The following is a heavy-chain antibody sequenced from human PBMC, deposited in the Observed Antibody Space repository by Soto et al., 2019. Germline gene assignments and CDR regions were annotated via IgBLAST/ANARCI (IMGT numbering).Heavy chain of an antibody. CDR3: VRRAITATTKWGAFDV. D-gene: IGHD1-20*01. J-gene: IGHJ3*01. CDR1: GFTFSSFV. CDR2: ISPGADVS. V-gene: IGHV3-23*01. Sequence: EVQLLESGGVLVQPGGSLRLSCAASGFTFSSFVMNWVRQAPGKRLEWVSTISPGADVSHYTDSLKGRFTISRDNSRRTLHLQMDSLRVEDAAVYFCVRRAITATTKWGAFDVWGQGTAVTVSS.